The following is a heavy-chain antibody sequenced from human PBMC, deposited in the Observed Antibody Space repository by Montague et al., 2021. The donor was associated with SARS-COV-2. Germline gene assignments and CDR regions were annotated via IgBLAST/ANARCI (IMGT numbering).Heavy chain of an antibody. Sequence: SETLSLTCTVSGYSISNYFWCWFLQPPAEELQGFIYIYYYGNTPXXPSXQGRATISIDTSRNLFSLQLRSVNAADTAVYFCAKECGSGSINPTYWGQGVLVTVSS. CDR2: IYYYGNT. CDR1: GYSISNYF. J-gene: IGHJ4*02. D-gene: IGHD3-10*01. CDR3: AKECGSGSINPTY. V-gene: IGHV4-59*01.